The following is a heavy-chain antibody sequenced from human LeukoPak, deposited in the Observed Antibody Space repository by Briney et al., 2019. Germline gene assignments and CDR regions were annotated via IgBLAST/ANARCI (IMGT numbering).Heavy chain of an antibody. CDR1: GLTSTGHS. J-gene: IGHJ4*02. Sequence: PGGSLRPSCVASGLTSTGHSMHWDRQAPGNGLEWVAVVAHDEKTIFYAASLKGRFTVSSDNSKNTVYLQMNSLRDEDTAVYYCAREKQSGGTPFDCWGQGSLVTVSS. CDR2: VAHDEKTI. V-gene: IGHV3-30*04. CDR3: AREKQSGGTPFDC. D-gene: IGHD1-26*01.